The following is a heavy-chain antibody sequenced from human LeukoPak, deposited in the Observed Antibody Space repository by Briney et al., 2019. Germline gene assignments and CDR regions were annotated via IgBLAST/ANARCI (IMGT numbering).Heavy chain of an antibody. J-gene: IGHJ4*02. CDR3: ARNSRVASTSGLNY. D-gene: IGHD4-23*01. Sequence: GSSVKVSCKASGGTFSSYPFTWVRQAPGQGLEWTGEITPIFGAANYAQTFQGRVTITADESASTVFMELSSLRSDDTAFYYCARNSRVASTSGLNYWGQGTLVTVSS. CDR1: GGTFSSYP. V-gene: IGHV1-69*01. CDR2: ITPIFGAA.